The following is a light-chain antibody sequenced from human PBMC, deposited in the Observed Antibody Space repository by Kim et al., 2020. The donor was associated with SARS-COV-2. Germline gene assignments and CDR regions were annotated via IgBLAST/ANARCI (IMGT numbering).Light chain of an antibody. CDR2: GGS. J-gene: IGKJ1*01. V-gene: IGKV3-20*01. CDR1: ESLLGSF. CDR3: QNYAGA. Sequence: LSLAPGDRATLTCRASESLLGSFLAWFQQRRGQAPRLVIYGGSRRATGIPDRFSGGGSGTEFTLTISRLEPEDFAMYYCQNYAGAFGQGTKVDIK.